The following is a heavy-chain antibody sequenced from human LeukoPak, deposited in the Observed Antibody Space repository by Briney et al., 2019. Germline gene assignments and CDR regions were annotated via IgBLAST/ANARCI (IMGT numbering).Heavy chain of an antibody. CDR1: GGSISSYY. J-gene: IGHJ4*02. V-gene: IGHV4-59*01. CDR3: ARGLDYGFWSGFNFDY. Sequence: PSETLSLTCTVSGGSISSYYWSWIRQPPGKGLEWIGYIYYSGSTNYNPSLKSRVTISVDTSKNQFSLRLSSVTAADTAVYYCARGLDYGFWSGFNFDYWGQGTLVTVSS. CDR2: IYYSGST. D-gene: IGHD3-3*01.